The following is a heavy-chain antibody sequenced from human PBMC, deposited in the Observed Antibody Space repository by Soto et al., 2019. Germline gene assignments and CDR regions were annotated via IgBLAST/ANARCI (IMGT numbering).Heavy chain of an antibody. CDR1: GGSMRNYY. CDR2: VYHSGST. J-gene: IGHJ4*02. D-gene: IGHD6-6*01. V-gene: IGHV4-59*01. Sequence: SETLSLTCSVSGGSMRNYYWNWIRQPPGRGLEWIGYVYHSGSTNYNPSLKSRVSMSVDVSRNHFSLTLHSVTAADTAVYFCTSSYSTSSSPDYWGQGTLVTVPQ. CDR3: TSSYSTSSSPDY.